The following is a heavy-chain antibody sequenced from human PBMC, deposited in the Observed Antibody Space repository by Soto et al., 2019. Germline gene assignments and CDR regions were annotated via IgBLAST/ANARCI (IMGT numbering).Heavy chain of an antibody. J-gene: IGHJ6*02. V-gene: IGHV3-48*03. CDR2: ISSSGSTI. D-gene: IGHD2-15*01. Sequence: GGSLRLSCAASGFTFSSYEMNWVRQAPGKGLEWVSCISSSGSTIYYADSVKGRFTISRDNAKNSLYLQMNSLRAEDTAVYYCARDERTVVNMRRRRTNHGMDVWGQGTTVTAP. CDR1: GFTFSSYE. CDR3: ARDERTVVNMRRRRTNHGMDV.